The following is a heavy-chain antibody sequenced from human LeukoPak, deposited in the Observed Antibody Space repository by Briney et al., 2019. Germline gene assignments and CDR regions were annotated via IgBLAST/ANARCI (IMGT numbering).Heavy chain of an antibody. J-gene: IGHJ4*02. CDR1: GFTFSSYG. Sequence: GGSLRLSCAASGFTFSSYGVHWVRQAPGEGLEWVSSISSSSSYIYYADSVKGRFTISRDNAKNSLYLQMNSLRAEDTAVYYCARRSYLFDYWGQGTLVTVSS. CDR2: ISSSSSYI. CDR3: ARRSYLFDY. V-gene: IGHV3-21*01. D-gene: IGHD3-16*02.